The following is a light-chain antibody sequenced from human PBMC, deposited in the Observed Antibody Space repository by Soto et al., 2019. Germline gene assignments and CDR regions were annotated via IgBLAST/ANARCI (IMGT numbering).Light chain of an antibody. CDR3: ATWDDSLNGHV. CDR2: SND. V-gene: IGLV1-44*01. CDR1: SSNIGSNT. Sequence: QSVLTQPTSASGTPGQRVTISCSGSSSNIGSNTVNWYMQLPGTAPKLLIYSNDQRPSGVRDRFSGSKSGTSASLAISGLQSEAEADYYCATWDDSLNGHVFGTGTKVTVL. J-gene: IGLJ1*01.